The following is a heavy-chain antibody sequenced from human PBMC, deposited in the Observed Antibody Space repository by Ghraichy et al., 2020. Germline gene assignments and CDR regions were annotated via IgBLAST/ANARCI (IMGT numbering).Heavy chain of an antibody. CDR1: GFTFSSYT. CDR3: VKATYYSVSGSRFGPYFDY. D-gene: IGHD3-10*01. V-gene: IGHV3-64D*06. Sequence: GGSLRLSCSASGFTFSSYTMHWVRQAPGKGLESVSAISSNGGSTYYADSVKGRFTISRDNSKNTLYLQMRSLSAEDTAVYYCVKATYYSVSGSRFGPYFDYWGQGTLVTVSS. J-gene: IGHJ4*02. CDR2: ISSNGGST.